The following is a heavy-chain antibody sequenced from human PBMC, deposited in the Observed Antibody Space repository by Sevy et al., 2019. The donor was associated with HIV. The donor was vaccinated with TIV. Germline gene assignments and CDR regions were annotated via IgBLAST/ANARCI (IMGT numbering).Heavy chain of an antibody. CDR2: MKQDGSEE. J-gene: IGHJ4*01. CDR3: VREGLGGYSYSLDF. Sequence: GGSLRLSCAASGFSFSIYWMSLVRQAPGKGLEWVATMKQDGSEEDYVDSVKGRFTISRDNAKNSLFLQMNSLSAEDTAVYYCVREGLGGYSYSLDFWGHGTLVTVSS. CDR1: GFSFSIYW. V-gene: IGHV3-7*01. D-gene: IGHD5-18*01.